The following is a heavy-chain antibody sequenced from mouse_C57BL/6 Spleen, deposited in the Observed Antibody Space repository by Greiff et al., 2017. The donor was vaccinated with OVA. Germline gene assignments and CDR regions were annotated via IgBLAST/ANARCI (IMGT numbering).Heavy chain of an antibody. V-gene: IGHV1-64*01. J-gene: IGHJ1*03. Sequence: VQLQQPGAELVKPGASVKLSCKASGYTFTSYWMHWVKQRPGQGLEWIGMIHPNSGSTNYNEKFKSKATLTVDKSSSTAYMQLSSLTSEDSAVYYCPITTVVDWYFCVWGTGTTVTVSS. CDR3: PITTVVDWYFCV. CDR1: GYTFTSYW. CDR2: IHPNSGST. D-gene: IGHD1-1*01.